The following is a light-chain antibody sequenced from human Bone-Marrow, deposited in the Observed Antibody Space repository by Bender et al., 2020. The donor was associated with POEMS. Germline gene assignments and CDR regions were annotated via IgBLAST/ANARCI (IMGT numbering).Light chain of an antibody. CDR3: SSYTGSNNHVV. CDR2: EVS. V-gene: IGLV2-18*02. CDR1: TSDVGSYDR. Sequence: QSALTQPPSVSGSPGQSVTFSCTGTTSDVGSYDRVSWYQQTPGTAPKLMIYEVSNRPSGVPDRFSGSKSGNTASLTVSGLQAEDEADYYCSSYTGSNNHVVFGGGTKLTVL. J-gene: IGLJ2*01.